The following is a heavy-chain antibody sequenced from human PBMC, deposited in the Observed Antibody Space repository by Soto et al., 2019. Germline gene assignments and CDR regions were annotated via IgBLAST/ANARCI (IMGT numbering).Heavy chain of an antibody. CDR3: ARHVPYCSDTSHCAYGMDV. Sequence: SETLSLTCTVSGGSVSSGSYYWSWIRQPPGKGLEWIGYIYYSGSTNYNPSLKSRVTISVDTSKNQFSLKLSSVTAADTAVYYCARHVPYCSDTSHCAYGMDVWGQGTTVTVSS. CDR2: IYYSGST. D-gene: IGHD2-2*01. J-gene: IGHJ6*02. V-gene: IGHV4-61*01. CDR1: GGSVSSGSYY.